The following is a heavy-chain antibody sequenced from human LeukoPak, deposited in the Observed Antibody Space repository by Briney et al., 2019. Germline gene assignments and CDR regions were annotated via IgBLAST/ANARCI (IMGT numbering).Heavy chain of an antibody. CDR1: GLTFSSCG. CDR2: ISSTGDTT. V-gene: IGHV3-23*01. D-gene: IGHD3-10*01. CDR3: ARERSDYYGRPHYYYYYMDV. J-gene: IGHJ6*03. Sequence: GRSLRLSCAASGLTFSSCGMSWVRQGPGKGLEWVSSISSTGDTTAYADSVKGRFTLSRNNSKNTLYLQMNSLTAEDTAVYYCARERSDYYGRPHYYYYYMDVWGKGTTVTISS.